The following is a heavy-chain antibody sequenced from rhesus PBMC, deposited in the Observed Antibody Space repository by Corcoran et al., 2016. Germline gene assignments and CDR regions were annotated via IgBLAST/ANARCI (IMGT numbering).Heavy chain of an antibody. CDR3: ARHRNDGGFDV. V-gene: IGHV4-99*01. CDR2: IGGSKGNT. CDR1: SYSISSGYY. D-gene: IGHD1-14*01. J-gene: IGHJ5-2*02. Sequence: QVQLQESGPGLVKPSETLSLTCAVSSYSISSGYYWGWTRQPPGKGLEWIAYIGGSKGNTYYNPPLKSRVTISKETSKNQFSLKLSSVTAAETAVYYCARHRNDGGFDVWGRGVLVTVSS.